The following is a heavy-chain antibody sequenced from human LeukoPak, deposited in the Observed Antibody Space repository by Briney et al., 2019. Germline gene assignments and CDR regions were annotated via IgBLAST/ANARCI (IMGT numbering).Heavy chain of an antibody. J-gene: IGHJ6*04. CDR1: GGSISSYY. V-gene: IGHV4-59*01. D-gene: IGHD3-10*01. CDR2: IYYSGST. Sequence: SETLSLTCTVSGGSISSYYWSWIRQPPGKGLEWIGYIYYSGSTNYNPSLKSRVTISVDTSKNQFSRKLSSVTAADTAVYYCARGSRTMVYYHGMDVWGKGTTVTVSS. CDR3: ARGSRTMVYYHGMDV.